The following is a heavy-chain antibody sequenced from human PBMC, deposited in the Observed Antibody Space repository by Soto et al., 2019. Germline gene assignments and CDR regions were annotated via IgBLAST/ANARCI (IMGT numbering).Heavy chain of an antibody. D-gene: IGHD4-4*01. CDR2: ISYDGSNK. CDR3: AKDTGHYSNYENWFDP. J-gene: IGHJ5*02. CDR1: GFTFSSYG. Sequence: QVQLVESGGGVVQPGRSLRLSCAASGFTFSSYGMHWVRQAPGKGLEWVAVISYDGSNKYYADSVKCRFTISRDNSKNTLYLQMNSLRAEDTAVYYCAKDTGHYSNYENWFDPWGQGTLVTVSS. V-gene: IGHV3-30*18.